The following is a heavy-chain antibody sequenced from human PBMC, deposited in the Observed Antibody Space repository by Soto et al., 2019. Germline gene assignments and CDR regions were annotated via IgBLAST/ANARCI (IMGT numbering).Heavy chain of an antibody. J-gene: IGHJ3*01. Sequence: QGQLQQSGPGLVKPSQTLSLTCTISGDSVSSDITSWNWIRQSPSRGLEWLGRTYYRSKWFHDYAPSVKSRITINPDASKNQFSLELKSMPLEDTAVYYCARGNALDVWGQGTVVTVSS. CDR1: GDSVSSDITS. CDR3: ARGNALDV. CDR2: TYYRSKWFH. V-gene: IGHV6-1*01. D-gene: IGHD3-10*01.